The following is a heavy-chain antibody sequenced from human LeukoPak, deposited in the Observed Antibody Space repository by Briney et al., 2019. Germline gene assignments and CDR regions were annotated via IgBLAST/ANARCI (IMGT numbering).Heavy chain of an antibody. CDR3: ARVRDYDFWSGYSDY. Sequence: SETLSLTCAVYGGSFSGYYWSWIRQPPGKGLEWIGEINHSGSTNYNPSLKSRVTISVDTSKNQFSLKLSSVTAADTAVYYCARVRDYDFWSGYSDYWGQGTLVTVSS. CDR1: GGSFSGYY. D-gene: IGHD3-3*01. J-gene: IGHJ4*02. CDR2: INHSGST. V-gene: IGHV4-34*01.